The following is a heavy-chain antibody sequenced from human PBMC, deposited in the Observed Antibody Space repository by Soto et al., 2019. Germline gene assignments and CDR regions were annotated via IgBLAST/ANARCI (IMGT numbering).Heavy chain of an antibody. CDR1: GGSISSGGYY. CDR3: ARWPQLEPRFDY. D-gene: IGHD1-1*01. CDR2: IYYIGST. J-gene: IGHJ4*02. V-gene: IGHV4-31*03. Sequence: SETLSLTCTVSGGSISSGGYYWSWIRQHPGMGLEWIGYIYYIGSTYYNPSLKSRVTISVDTSKNQFSLKLSSVTAADTAVYYCARWPQLEPRFDYWGQGTLVTVSS.